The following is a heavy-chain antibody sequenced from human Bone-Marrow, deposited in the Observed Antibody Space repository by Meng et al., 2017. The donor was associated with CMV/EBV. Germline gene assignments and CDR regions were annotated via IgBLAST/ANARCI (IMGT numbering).Heavy chain of an antibody. D-gene: IGHD3-3*01. J-gene: IGHJ4*02. CDR1: GGSVSSGSYY. V-gene: IGHV4-61*01. CDR3: ARGQFLEFDY. Sequence: SETLSLTCTVSGGSVSSGSYYWSWIRQPPGKGLEWIGYIYYSGSTNYNPSLKSRVTISVDTSKNQFSLKLSSVTAADTAVYYCARGQFLEFDYWGQGTLVTDSS. CDR2: IYYSGST.